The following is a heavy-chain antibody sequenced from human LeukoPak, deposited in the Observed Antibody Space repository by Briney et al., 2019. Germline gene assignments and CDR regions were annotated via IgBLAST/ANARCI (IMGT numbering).Heavy chain of an antibody. J-gene: IGHJ4*02. CDR3: TTVQRGGGSFDY. Sequence: GGSLRLSCAASGVAFSNSWMTWVRQAPGRGLEWVGRIKSKIDGGTTDYAAPVKGRFTISRDDSKNTLYLQMNSLKTEDTAVYYCTTVQRGGGSFDYWGKGTLVTVSS. CDR2: IKSKIDGGTT. CDR1: GVAFSNSW. V-gene: IGHV3-15*01. D-gene: IGHD1-1*01.